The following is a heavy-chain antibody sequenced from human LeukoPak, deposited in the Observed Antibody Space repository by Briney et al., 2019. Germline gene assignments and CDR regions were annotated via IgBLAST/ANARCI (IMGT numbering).Heavy chain of an antibody. CDR2: INHRRST. Sequence: SETLSLTCTVSGGSISSYYWTWIRQPPGKGLEWIGEINHRRSTNYNPSLKSRVTISIDTFKTQFSLKLTSVTAADTAVYYCAEDLHSSTWDLGQGTLVTVSP. CDR1: GGSISSYY. J-gene: IGHJ4*02. CDR3: AEDLHSSTWD. V-gene: IGHV4-34*01. D-gene: IGHD2-2*01.